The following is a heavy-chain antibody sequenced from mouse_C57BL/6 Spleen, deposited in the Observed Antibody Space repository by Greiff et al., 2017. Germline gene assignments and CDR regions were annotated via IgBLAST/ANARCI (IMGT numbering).Heavy chain of an antibody. CDR1: GYAFSSYW. V-gene: IGHV1-80*01. J-gene: IGHJ3*01. D-gene: IGHD1-1*01. Sequence: QVQLQQSGAELVKPGASVKISCKASGYAFSSYWMNWVKQRPGKGLEWIGQIYPGDGDTNYNGKFKGKATLTADKSSSTAYMQLSSLTSEDSAVYFCARHYGSSYGAWFAYWGQGTLVTVSA. CDR2: IYPGDGDT. CDR3: ARHYGSSYGAWFAY.